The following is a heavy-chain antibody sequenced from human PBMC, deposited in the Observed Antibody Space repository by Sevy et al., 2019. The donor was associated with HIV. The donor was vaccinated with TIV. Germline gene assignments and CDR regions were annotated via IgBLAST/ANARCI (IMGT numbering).Heavy chain of an antibody. D-gene: IGHD6-13*01. CDR2: IYYSGST. J-gene: IGHJ4*02. CDR3: ASFSIAAAFDY. CDR1: GGSISSYY. V-gene: IGHV4-59*08. Sequence: SETLSLTCTVSGGSISSYYWSWIRRPPGKGLEWIGYIYYSGSTNYNPSLKSRVTISVDTSKNQFSLKLSSVTAADTAVYYCASFSIAAAFDYWGQGTLVTVSS.